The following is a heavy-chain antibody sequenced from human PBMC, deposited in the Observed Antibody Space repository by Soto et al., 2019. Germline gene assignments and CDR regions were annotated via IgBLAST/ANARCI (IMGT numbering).Heavy chain of an antibody. J-gene: IGHJ4*02. CDR1: GFTFSSYA. V-gene: IGHV3-23*01. CDR2: ISDSGDTI. D-gene: IGHD1-7*01. Sequence: EVQLLESGGGLIQPGGSLRLSCAASGFTFSSYAMSWVRQAPGKGLEWVSVISDSGDTIYNADSVKGRFTISRDNSKNTLSLPMNSLRAEDTAVYYCAKVYWTISGTTYDFFDYWGQGTLVTVSS. CDR3: AKVYWTISGTTYDFFDY.